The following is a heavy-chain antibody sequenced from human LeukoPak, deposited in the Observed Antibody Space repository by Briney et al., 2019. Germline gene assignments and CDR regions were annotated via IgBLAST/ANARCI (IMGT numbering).Heavy chain of an antibody. Sequence: PGGSLRLSCAASGFTFSSYGMSWIRQAPGKGLEWVSYISSSGSTIYYADSVKGRFTISRDNAKNSLYLQMNSLRAEDTAVYYCARDPYSNYYFDYWGQGTLVIVSS. CDR2: ISSSGSTI. CDR1: GFTFSSYG. J-gene: IGHJ4*02. CDR3: ARDPYSNYYFDY. V-gene: IGHV3-48*04. D-gene: IGHD4-11*01.